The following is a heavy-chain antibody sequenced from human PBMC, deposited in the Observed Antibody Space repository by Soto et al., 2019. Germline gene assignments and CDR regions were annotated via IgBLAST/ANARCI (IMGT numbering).Heavy chain of an antibody. Sequence: QITLKESGPTLVKPTQTLTLTCTFSGFSLGTSGVAVGWIRQPPGKALEWLALIFWDDDTRYSPSLKSRLSITKDTSKNQVVLTMTGMDPVDTATYYCARRPSRSWQEFDYWGQGTLVTVAS. D-gene: IGHD6-13*01. CDR2: IFWDDDT. CDR3: ARRPSRSWQEFDY. CDR1: GFSLGTSGVA. J-gene: IGHJ4*02. V-gene: IGHV2-5*02.